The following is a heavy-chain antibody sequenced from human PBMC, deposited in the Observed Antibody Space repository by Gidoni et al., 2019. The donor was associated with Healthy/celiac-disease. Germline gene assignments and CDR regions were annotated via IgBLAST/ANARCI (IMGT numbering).Heavy chain of an antibody. CDR3: ASEGVTTPFDY. D-gene: IGHD4-4*01. V-gene: IGHV1-18*01. CDR2: ISAYNGNT. J-gene: IGHJ4*02. Sequence: GLEWMGWISAYNGNTNYAQKLQGRVTMTTDTSTSTAYMELRSLRSDDTAVYYCASEGVTTPFDYWGQGTLVTV.